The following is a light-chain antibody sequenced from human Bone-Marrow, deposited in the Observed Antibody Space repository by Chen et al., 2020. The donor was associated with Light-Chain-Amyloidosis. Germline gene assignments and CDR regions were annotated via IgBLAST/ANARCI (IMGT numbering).Light chain of an antibody. CDR2: STN. V-gene: IGLV8-61*01. CDR1: SGSVSTYYY. Sequence: QTVVTQEPSFSGSPGGTVPLTCGLSSGSVSTYYYPAWYQQTPGQAPRTLIYSTNTRSSGVPDRFSGSILGNKAALTITGAQADDESVYYCVLYVGSGIWVFGGGTKLTVL. CDR3: VLYVGSGIWV. J-gene: IGLJ3*02.